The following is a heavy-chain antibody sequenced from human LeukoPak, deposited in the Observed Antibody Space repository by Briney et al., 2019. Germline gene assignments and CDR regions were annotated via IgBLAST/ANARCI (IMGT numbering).Heavy chain of an antibody. CDR1: GFTFSSYW. CDR2: IKEDGSES. D-gene: IGHD6-25*01. J-gene: IGHJ5*02. V-gene: IGHV3-7*01. CDR3: AKDHGYSSGGFDP. Sequence: GGSLRLSCAASGFTFSSYWMSWVRQAPGKGLEWVANIKEDGSESYYVDSVKGRFTFSRDNAKNSLYLQINSLRAEDTAVYYCAKDHGYSSGGFDPWGQGTLVTVSS.